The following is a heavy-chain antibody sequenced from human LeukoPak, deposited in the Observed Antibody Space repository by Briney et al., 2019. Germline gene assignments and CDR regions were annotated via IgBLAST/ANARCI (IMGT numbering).Heavy chain of an antibody. D-gene: IGHD2-2*01. CDR2: INHSGST. CDR1: GGSFSGYY. CDR3: ARQQASWDFDY. Sequence: PSETLSLTCAVYGGSFSGYYWSWIRQPPGKGLEWIGEINHSGSTNYNPSLKSRVTISVDTSKNQFSLKLSSVTAADTAVYYCARQQASWDFDYWGRGTLVTVSS. V-gene: IGHV4-34*01. J-gene: IGHJ4*02.